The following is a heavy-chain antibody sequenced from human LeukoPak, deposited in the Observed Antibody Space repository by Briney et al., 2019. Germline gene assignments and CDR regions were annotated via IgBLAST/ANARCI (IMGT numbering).Heavy chain of an antibody. V-gene: IGHV1-69*01. D-gene: IGHD6-19*01. J-gene: IGHJ6*04. CDR2: IIPIFGTA. CDR1: GGTFSSYA. Sequence: SVKVSCKASGGTFSSYAISWVRQAPGQGLEWMGGIIPIFGTANYAQKFQGRVTITADESTSTAYMKLSSLRSEDTAVYYCATPRYSSGWSGGSYGMDVWGKGTTVTVSS. CDR3: ATPRYSSGWSGGSYGMDV.